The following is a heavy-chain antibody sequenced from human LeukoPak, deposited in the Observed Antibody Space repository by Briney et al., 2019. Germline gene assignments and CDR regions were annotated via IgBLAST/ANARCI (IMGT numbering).Heavy chain of an antibody. CDR1: GGSISSGGYY. CDR3: ARCIPRTGAFDI. CDR2: IYHSGST. V-gene: IGHV4-30-2*01. Sequence: SETLSLTCTVSGGSISSGGYYWSWIRQPPGKGLEWIGYIYHSGSTYYNPSLKSRVTISVDRSKNQFSLKLSSVTAADTAVYYCARCIPRTGAFDIWGQGTMVTVSS. D-gene: IGHD2-8*01. J-gene: IGHJ3*02.